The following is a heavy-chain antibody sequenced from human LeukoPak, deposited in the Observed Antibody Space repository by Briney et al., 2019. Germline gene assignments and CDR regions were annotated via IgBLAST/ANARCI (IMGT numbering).Heavy chain of an antibody. CDR2: IRSKANSYAT. CDR1: GFTFSGSA. CDR3: TGGSYNFDY. D-gene: IGHD1-26*01. V-gene: IGHV3-73*01. Sequence: PGGPLRLSCAASGFTFSGSAMHWVRQASGKGLEWVGRIRSKANSYATAYAASVKGRFTISRDDSKNTAYLQMNSLKTEDTAVYYCTGGSYNFDYWGQGTLVTVSS. J-gene: IGHJ4*02.